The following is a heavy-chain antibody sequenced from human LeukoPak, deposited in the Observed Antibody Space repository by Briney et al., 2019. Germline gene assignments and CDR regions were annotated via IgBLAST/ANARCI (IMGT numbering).Heavy chain of an antibody. J-gene: IGHJ4*02. CDR1: GYSISSGYY. D-gene: IGHD4-17*01. CDR2: IYHSGST. V-gene: IGHV4-38-2*02. CDR3: ARFRNGDYGSIDY. Sequence: SETLSLTCTVSGYSISSGYYWGWIRQPPGKGLEWIGSIYHSGSTYYNPSLKSRVTISVDTSKNHFSLNLSSVTAADTAVYYCARFRNGDYGSIDYWGQGTLVTVSS.